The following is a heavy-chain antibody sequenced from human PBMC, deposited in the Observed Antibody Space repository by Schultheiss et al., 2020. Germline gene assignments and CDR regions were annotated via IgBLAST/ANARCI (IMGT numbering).Heavy chain of an antibody. CDR1: GFTFSSYG. CDR3: ARFRGYSYGYYYYYGMDV. Sequence: GGSLRLSCAASGFTFSSYGMHWVRQAPGKGLEWVAVIWYDGSNKYYADSVKGRFTISRDNSKNTLYLQMNSLRAEDTAVYYCARFRGYSYGYYYYYGMDVWGQGTTVTVSS. CDR2: IWYDGSNK. J-gene: IGHJ6*02. V-gene: IGHV3-33*01. D-gene: IGHD5-18*01.